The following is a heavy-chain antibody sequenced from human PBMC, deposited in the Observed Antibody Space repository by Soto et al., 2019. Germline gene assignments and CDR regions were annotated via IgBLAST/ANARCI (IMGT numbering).Heavy chain of an antibody. CDR3: ARDRNSVGPLANDAFDV. J-gene: IGHJ3*01. D-gene: IGHD1-1*01. Sequence: QVQLVQSGAELKKPGASVNISCTASGFTFSDNLINWVRQAPGQGLEWMGWLNPDTGNTRYSETFQGRVTISRHSSESIAYFELSDLANEATALYLCARDRNSVGPLANDAFDVWCQGTMLTCSS. CDR1: GFTFSDNL. CDR2: LNPDTGNT. V-gene: IGHV1-3*01.